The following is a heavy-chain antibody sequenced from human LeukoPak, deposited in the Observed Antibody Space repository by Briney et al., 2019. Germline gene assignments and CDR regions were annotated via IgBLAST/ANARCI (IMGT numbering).Heavy chain of an antibody. CDR1: GFTFNSYR. J-gene: IGHJ4*02. V-gene: IGHV3-21*01. Sequence: GGSLRLSCAASGFTFNSYRMNWVRQAPGKGLEWVSSISSSSSYIYYADSVKDRFTISRDNAKNSLYLQMNSLRAEDTAVYYCARANEAVAGTDYWGQGTLVIVSS. D-gene: IGHD6-19*01. CDR2: ISSSSSYI. CDR3: ARANEAVAGTDY.